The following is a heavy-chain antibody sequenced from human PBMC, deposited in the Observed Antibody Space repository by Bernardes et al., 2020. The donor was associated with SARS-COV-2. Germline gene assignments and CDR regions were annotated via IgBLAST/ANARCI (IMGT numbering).Heavy chain of an antibody. D-gene: IGHD2-21*01. Sequence: TLSLTCTVSGGYIDSNHWAWIRQSPGKGLEWSGNVFDSGRTTYNPSFQSRVSMSVDASKNQLSLRLSSLTTADTAVYYCARVVTCCEDCSVFYYYGMDVWGQGTTVTVSS. CDR1: GGYIDSNH. CDR3: ARVVTCCEDCSVFYYYGMDV. V-gene: IGHV4-59*01. CDR2: VFDSGRT. J-gene: IGHJ6*02.